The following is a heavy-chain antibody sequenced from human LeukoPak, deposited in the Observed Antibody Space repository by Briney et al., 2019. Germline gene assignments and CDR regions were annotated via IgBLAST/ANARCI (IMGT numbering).Heavy chain of an antibody. CDR3: AREILTWELSLGYMDV. CDR2: IIPIFGTA. Sequence: SVKVSCRASGGTFSSYAISWVRQAPGQGLEWMGGIIPIFGTANYAQKFQGRVTITADESTSTAYMELSSLRSEDTAVYYCAREILTWELSLGYMDVWGKGTTVTVSS. J-gene: IGHJ6*03. V-gene: IGHV1-69*13. D-gene: IGHD1-26*01. CDR1: GGTFSSYA.